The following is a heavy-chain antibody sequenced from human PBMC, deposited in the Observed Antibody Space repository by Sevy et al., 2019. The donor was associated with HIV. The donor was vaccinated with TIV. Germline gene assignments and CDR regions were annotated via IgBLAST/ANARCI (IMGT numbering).Heavy chain of an antibody. J-gene: IGHJ4*02. V-gene: IGHV3-15*01. CDR2: IKSKTDGATR. Sequence: GGSLRLSCVASGFTFSKAWMSWVRQAPGKGLECVGRIKSKTDGATRDLAAPVKGRIIISRDDSKNTLYLQISNLKIEDTGVYFCAAGVGASDFDYWGQGTLVTVSS. D-gene: IGHD1-26*01. CDR3: AAGVGASDFDY. CDR1: GFTFSKAW.